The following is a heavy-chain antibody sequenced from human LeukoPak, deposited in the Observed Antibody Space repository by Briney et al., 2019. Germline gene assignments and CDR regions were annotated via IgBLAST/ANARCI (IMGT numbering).Heavy chain of an antibody. CDR3: ATGRNGVVPAPILVVGPCAYYYSMDV. CDR1: GGSFSGYD. V-gene: IGHV4-34*01. D-gene: IGHD2-2*02. J-gene: IGHJ6*03. Sequence: PSETLSPTCAVYGGSFSGYDWSWIRQPPGKGLEWIGEINHSGSANYNPSLKSRVTISVDTSKNQFSLKLSSVTAADTAVYYCATGRNGVVPAPILVVGPCAYYYSMDVWGKGTTVTVSS. CDR2: INHSGSA.